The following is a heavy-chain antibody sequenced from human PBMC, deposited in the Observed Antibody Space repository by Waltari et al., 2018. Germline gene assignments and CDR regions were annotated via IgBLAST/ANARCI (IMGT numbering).Heavy chain of an antibody. D-gene: IGHD3-3*02. V-gene: IGHV1-24*01. J-gene: IGHJ4*02. Sequence: QVQLVQSGAEVKKPGASVKVSXXXSGYTLTALXXXXVRXXPGKGLEWMGGFDPEDGETIYAQKFQGRVTMTEDTSTDTAYMELSSLRSEDTAVYXCATTPIFGVVLWSFDYWGQGTLVXXXS. CDR1: GYTLTALX. CDR2: FDPEDGET. CDR3: ATTPIFGVVLWSFDY.